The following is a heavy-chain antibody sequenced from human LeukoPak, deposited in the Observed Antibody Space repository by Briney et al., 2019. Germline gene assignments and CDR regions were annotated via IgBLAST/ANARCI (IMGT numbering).Heavy chain of an antibody. CDR2: IYYSGST. D-gene: IGHD5-12*01. CDR3: ARGRQWLRSWYYYMDV. CDR1: GGSISSTNYY. J-gene: IGHJ6*03. V-gene: IGHV4-39*07. Sequence: SETLSLTCTVSGGSISSTNYYWGWIRQPPGKGLEWIGTIYYSGSTYYSPSLKSRLTISVDTSKNQFSLKLSSVTAADTAVYYCARGRQWLRSWYYYMDVWGKGTTVTVSS.